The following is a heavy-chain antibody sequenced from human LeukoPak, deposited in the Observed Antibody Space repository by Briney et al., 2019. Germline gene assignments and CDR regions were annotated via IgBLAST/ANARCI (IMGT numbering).Heavy chain of an antibody. D-gene: IGHD6-13*01. Sequence: SETLSLNCAVYGGSFSGYYWSWIRQPPGKGLEWIGEINHSGSTNYNPSLESRVTISIDTSKNQFSLKLSSVTAADTALYYCARGPGTWYYYWGQGTLVTVSS. J-gene: IGHJ4*02. CDR2: INHSGST. V-gene: IGHV4-34*01. CDR1: GGSFSGYY. CDR3: ARGPGTWYYY.